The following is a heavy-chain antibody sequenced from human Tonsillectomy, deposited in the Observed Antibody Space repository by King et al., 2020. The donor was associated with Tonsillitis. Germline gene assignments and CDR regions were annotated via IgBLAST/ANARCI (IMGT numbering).Heavy chain of an antibody. CDR1: GLTVSSSY. Sequence: EVQLVESGGGLVQPGGSLRLSCAASGLTVSSSYMSWVRQAPGKGLEWVSAIYSGGNLYYADSVKGRFTISRDNSNNTLYLQMNSLRSEDTAVYYCARGAPFDYWGQGTLVIVSS. V-gene: IGHV3-66*01. CDR3: ARGAPFDY. J-gene: IGHJ4*02. CDR2: IYSGGNL.